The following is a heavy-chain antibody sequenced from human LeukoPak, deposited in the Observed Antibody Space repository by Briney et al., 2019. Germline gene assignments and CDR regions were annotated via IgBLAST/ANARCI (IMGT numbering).Heavy chain of an antibody. Sequence: SGGSLRLSCAASGFTVSSNYMSWVRQAPGKGLEWVANIKQDGSEKYYVDSVKGRFTISRDNAKNSLYLQMNSLRAEDTAVYYCARGASCFDYWGQGTLVTVSS. D-gene: IGHD2-2*01. CDR1: GFTVSSNY. CDR3: ARGASCFDY. J-gene: IGHJ4*02. V-gene: IGHV3-7*01. CDR2: IKQDGSEK.